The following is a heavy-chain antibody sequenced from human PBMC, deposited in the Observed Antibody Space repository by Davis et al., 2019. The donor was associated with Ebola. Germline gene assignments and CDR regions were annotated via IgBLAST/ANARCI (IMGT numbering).Heavy chain of an antibody. CDR3: ARGGSYYYDSSGDHYYYYGMDV. CDR1: GYTFTSYY. D-gene: IGHD3-22*01. J-gene: IGHJ6*02. V-gene: IGHV1-46*01. CDR2: INPSGGST. Sequence: ASVKVSCKASGYTFTSYYMHWVRQAPGQGLEWMGIINPSGGSTSYAQKFQGRVTMTRDTSTSTVYMELSSLRSEDTAVYYCARGGSYYYDSSGDHYYYYGMDVWGQGTTVTVSS.